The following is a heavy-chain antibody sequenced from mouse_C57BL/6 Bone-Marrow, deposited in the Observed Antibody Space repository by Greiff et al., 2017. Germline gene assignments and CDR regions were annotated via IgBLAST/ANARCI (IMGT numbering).Heavy chain of an antibody. J-gene: IGHJ2*01. CDR1: GYTFTSYW. CDR2: IDPSDSYT. Sequence: QVHLKQPGAELVMPGASVKLSCKASGYTFTSYWMHWVKQRPGQGLEWIGEIDPSDSYTNYNQKFKGKSTLTVDKSSSTAYMQLSSLTSEDSAVYYCAREKDYYGYYFDYWGQGTTLTVSS. D-gene: IGHD1-1*01. V-gene: IGHV1-69*01. CDR3: AREKDYYGYYFDY.